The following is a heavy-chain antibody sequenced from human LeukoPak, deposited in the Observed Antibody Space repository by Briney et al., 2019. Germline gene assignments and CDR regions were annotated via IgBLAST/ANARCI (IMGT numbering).Heavy chain of an antibody. Sequence: GESLKISCKGSGYSSTDYWIGWVRQMPGKGLEWMGIIYPGDSDTRYSPSFQGQVTISADKSISTAYLQWSSLKASDTAMYYCARGSVVVVAPPHNWFDPWGQGTLVTVSS. CDR2: IYPGDSDT. CDR1: GYSSTDYW. D-gene: IGHD2-15*01. CDR3: ARGSVVVVAPPHNWFDP. V-gene: IGHV5-51*01. J-gene: IGHJ5*02.